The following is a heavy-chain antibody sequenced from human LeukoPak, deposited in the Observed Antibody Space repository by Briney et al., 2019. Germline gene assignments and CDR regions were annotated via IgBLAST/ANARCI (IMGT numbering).Heavy chain of an antibody. CDR1: GFKFKNYW. J-gene: IGHJ6*02. V-gene: IGHV3-7*04. Sequence: GGSLRLSCIVSGFKFKNYWMGWVRQAPGKGLEWVANIKQDGSEKYSVDSVKGRFTISRDNAKNSLFLQMNSLRAEDTAVYYCARGHYGMDVWGQGTTVTVSS. CDR2: IKQDGSEK. CDR3: ARGHYGMDV.